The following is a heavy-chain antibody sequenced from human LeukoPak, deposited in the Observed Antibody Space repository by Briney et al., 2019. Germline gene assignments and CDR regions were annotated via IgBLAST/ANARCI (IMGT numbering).Heavy chain of an antibody. D-gene: IGHD1-14*01. Sequence: PSETLSLTCTVSGGSISSYYWSWIRQPPGKGLEWIGYIYYSGSTNYNPSLKSRVTISVDTSKNQFSLKLSSVTAADTAVYYCARDRRFRGVYYYMDVWGKGTTVTVSS. CDR1: GGSISSYY. CDR2: IYYSGST. CDR3: ARDRRFRGVYYYMDV. J-gene: IGHJ6*03. V-gene: IGHV4-59*12.